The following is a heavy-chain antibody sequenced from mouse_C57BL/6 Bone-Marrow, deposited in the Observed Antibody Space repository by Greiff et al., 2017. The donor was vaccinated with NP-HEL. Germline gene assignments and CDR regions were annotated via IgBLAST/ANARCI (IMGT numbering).Heavy chain of an antibody. J-gene: IGHJ2*01. CDR1: GYSITSGYY. V-gene: IGHV3-6*01. Sequence: EVQRVESGPGLVKPSQSLSLTCSVTGYSITSGYYWNWIRQFPGNKLEWMGYISYDGSNNYNPSLKNRISITRDTSKNQFFLKLTSVTTEDTATYYCAREGYGRFDYWGQGTTLTVSS. CDR3: AREGYGRFDY. CDR2: ISYDGSN. D-gene: IGHD1-1*01.